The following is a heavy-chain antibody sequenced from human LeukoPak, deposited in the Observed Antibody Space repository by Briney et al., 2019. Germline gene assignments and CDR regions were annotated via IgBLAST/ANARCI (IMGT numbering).Heavy chain of an antibody. Sequence: SETLSLTCTVSGGSIRSSSYYWGWIRQPPGKGLEWIGSIYYSGSTYYNPSLKSRVTISVDTSKNQFSLKLSSVTAADTAVYYCVTPYSGGYHGLDIWGQGTMVTVSS. J-gene: IGHJ3*02. CDR2: IYYSGST. D-gene: IGHD1-26*01. V-gene: IGHV4-39*01. CDR1: GGSIRSSSYY. CDR3: VTPYSGGYHGLDI.